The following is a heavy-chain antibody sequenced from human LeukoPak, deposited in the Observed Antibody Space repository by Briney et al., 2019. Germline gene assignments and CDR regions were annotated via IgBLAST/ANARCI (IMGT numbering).Heavy chain of an antibody. J-gene: IGHJ4*02. CDR3: ARDVYGDHANDY. D-gene: IGHD4-17*01. CDR2: ITGSGSDI. V-gene: IGHV3-21*01. Sequence: GGSLRLSCAASGFTFSSYTMNWVRQAPGEGLEWVSSITGSGSDIYYADSVKGRFTISRDNAKNSLYLQMNSLRAEDTAVYYCARDVYGDHANDYWGQGTLVTVSS. CDR1: GFTFSSYT.